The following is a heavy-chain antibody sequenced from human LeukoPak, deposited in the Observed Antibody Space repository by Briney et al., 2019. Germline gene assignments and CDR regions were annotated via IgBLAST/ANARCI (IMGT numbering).Heavy chain of an antibody. J-gene: IGHJ3*02. CDR2: IRYDGSNK. CDR3: AKDQLPAARPGDAFDI. D-gene: IGHD6-6*01. Sequence: PGGSLRLSCAASGFTYSSYGMHWVRQAPGKGLEWVAFIRYDGSNKYYADSVKGRFTISRDNSKNTLYLQLNSLRAEDTAVYYCAKDQLPAARPGDAFDIWGQGTMVTVSS. V-gene: IGHV3-30*02. CDR1: GFTYSSYG.